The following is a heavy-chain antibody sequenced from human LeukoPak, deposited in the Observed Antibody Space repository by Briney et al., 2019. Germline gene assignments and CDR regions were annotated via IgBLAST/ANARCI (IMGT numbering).Heavy chain of an antibody. CDR2: ISAYNGNT. CDR3: ARGPRMITGTTAYYYGMDV. D-gene: IGHD1-7*01. J-gene: IGHJ6*02. Sequence: ASVKVSCKASGYTFTSYGISWVRQAPGQGLEWIGWISAYNGNTNYAQKLQGRVTMTTDTSTSTAYMELRSLRSDDTAVYYCARGPRMITGTTAYYYGMDVWGQGTTVTVSS. V-gene: IGHV1-18*01. CDR1: GYTFTSYG.